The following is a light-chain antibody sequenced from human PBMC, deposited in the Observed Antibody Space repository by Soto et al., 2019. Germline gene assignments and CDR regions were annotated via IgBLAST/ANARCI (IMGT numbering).Light chain of an antibody. J-gene: IGKJ2*01. CDR1: RSVSSRF. Sequence: EIMLTQSPGTLSLSPGERVTLSCWASRSVSSRFFAWYQQKPGQAPRVLIYGASSRATGIPDRFSGSGSGSDFPLTISRLEPEEFAVYYCQQYGYSPYTFGQGTKLEIK. CDR2: GAS. CDR3: QQYGYSPYT. V-gene: IGKV3-20*01.